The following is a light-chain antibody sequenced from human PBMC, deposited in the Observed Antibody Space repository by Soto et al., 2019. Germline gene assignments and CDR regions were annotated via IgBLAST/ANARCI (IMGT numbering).Light chain of an antibody. V-gene: IGLV2-14*03. J-gene: IGLJ2*01. CDR1: SSDVGGYNY. Sequence: QSALTQPASVSGSPGQSITISCTGTSSDVGGYNYVSWYQQYPGKAPKLIIYDVSNRPSGVSNRFSGSKSSNTASLTISGLQAEDEAEYHCSSYTSSTTVVFGGGTKLTVL. CDR2: DVS. CDR3: SSYTSSTTVV.